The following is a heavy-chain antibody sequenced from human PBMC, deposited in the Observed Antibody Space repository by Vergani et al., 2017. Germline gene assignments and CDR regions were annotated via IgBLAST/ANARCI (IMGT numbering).Heavy chain of an antibody. D-gene: IGHD2-21*01. CDR2: INHSGST. CDR3: ARLGHSGDFDY. V-gene: IGHV4-30-4*08. Sequence: QVQLQESGPGLVKPSQTLSLTCTVSGGSISSGDYYWSWIRQPPGKGLEWIGEINHSGSTNYNPSLKSRVTISVDTAKTQFSLKLSSGTAADTAVYYCARLGHSGDFDYWGQGTLVTVSS. CDR1: GGSISSGDYY. J-gene: IGHJ4*02.